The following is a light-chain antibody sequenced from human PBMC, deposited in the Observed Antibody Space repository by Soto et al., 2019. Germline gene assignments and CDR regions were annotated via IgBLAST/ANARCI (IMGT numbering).Light chain of an antibody. CDR3: QQSYNTSLT. V-gene: IGKV1-39*01. Sequence: DIQMTKSPSSLSASVGDRITIPCRASKNVGSYLRWYQQRSGEAPKRLIYAASKLQSGVSSRFSGSGSGTDFTLTISILQPEDFATYFCQQSYNTSLTFGGGTVVEI. CDR1: KNVGSY. CDR2: AAS. J-gene: IGKJ4*01.